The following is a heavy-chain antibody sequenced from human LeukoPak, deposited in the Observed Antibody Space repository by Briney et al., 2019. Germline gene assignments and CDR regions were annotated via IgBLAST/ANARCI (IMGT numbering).Heavy chain of an antibody. CDR3: ARQPFYYDGQVDAFDT. CDR2: IYTSGST. V-gene: IGHV4-61*02. J-gene: IGHJ3*02. Sequence: SQTLSLTCTVSGGSISSGSYYWGWIRQPAGTGLEWIGRIYTSGSTNYNPSLKSRVTISVDTSKNQFSLKLSSVTAADTAVYYCARQPFYYDGQVDAFDTWGQGTMVTVSS. D-gene: IGHD3-22*01. CDR1: GGSISSGSYY.